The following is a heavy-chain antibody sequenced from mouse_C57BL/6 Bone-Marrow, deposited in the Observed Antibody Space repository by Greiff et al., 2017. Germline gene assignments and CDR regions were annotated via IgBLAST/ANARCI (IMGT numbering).Heavy chain of an antibody. J-gene: IGHJ3*01. CDR1: GYTFTSYW. D-gene: IGHD1-1*01. Sequence: EVQLQQSGTVLARPGASVKMSCKTSGYTFTSYWMHWVKQRPGQGLEWIGDIYPGNSDTSYTQKFKGKAKLTAVTSASTAYMELSSLTNEDSAVYYCTRAVYYYGSSPWFAYWGQGTLVTVSA. CDR2: IYPGNSDT. V-gene: IGHV1-5*01. CDR3: TRAVYYYGSSPWFAY.